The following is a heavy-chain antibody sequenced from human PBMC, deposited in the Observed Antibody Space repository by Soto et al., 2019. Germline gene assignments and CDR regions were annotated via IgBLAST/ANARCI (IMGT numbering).Heavy chain of an antibody. CDR1: GGSISSSSYY. Sequence: SETLSLTCTVSGGSISSSSYYWGWIRQPPGKGLEWIGSIYYSGSTYYNPSLKSRVTISVDTSKNQFSLKLSSVTAADTAVYYCARRYYDFWSGYYMDGGFDYWGQGTLVTVSS. V-gene: IGHV4-39*01. CDR3: ARRYYDFWSGYYMDGGFDY. CDR2: IYYSGST. J-gene: IGHJ4*02. D-gene: IGHD3-3*01.